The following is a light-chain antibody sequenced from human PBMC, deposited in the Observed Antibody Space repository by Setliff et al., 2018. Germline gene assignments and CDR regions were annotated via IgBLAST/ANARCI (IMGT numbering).Light chain of an antibody. Sequence: SVLTRPASVSGSPGQSITISCTGTSSDVGYYNYVSWYQQHPGKAPKLMIYEVSNRPSGVSNRFSGSKSGNTASLTISGLQAEDEADYYCSSYTSSSTRVFGTGTKVTVL. V-gene: IGLV2-14*01. J-gene: IGLJ1*01. CDR3: SSYTSSSTRV. CDR2: EVS. CDR1: SSDVGYYNY.